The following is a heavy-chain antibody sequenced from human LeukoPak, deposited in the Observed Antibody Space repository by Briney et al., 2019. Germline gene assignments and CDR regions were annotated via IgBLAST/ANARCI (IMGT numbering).Heavy chain of an antibody. CDR3: ARLGYGDHYYIDV. CDR1: GGTFSCYA. V-gene: IGHV1-69*01. Sequence: ASVKVSCKASGGTFSCYAISWVRQAPGQGLEWMGVIIPIFGTANYAQKSQGRVTVTADESTSTAYMELSSLRSEDTAVYYCARLGYGDHYYIDVWGKGTTVTVSS. CDR2: IIPIFGTA. J-gene: IGHJ6*03. D-gene: IGHD5-18*01.